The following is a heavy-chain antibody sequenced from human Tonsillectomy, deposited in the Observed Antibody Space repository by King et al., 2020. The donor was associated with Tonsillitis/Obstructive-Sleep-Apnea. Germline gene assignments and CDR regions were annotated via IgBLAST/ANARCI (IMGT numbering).Heavy chain of an antibody. V-gene: IGHV1-3*01. J-gene: IGHJ5*02. CDR1: GYTFTSYA. CDR3: ARWGGLDCWSGYNNWFDP. CDR2: INAGNGNT. Sequence: QLVQSGAEVKKPGASVKVSCKASGYTFTSYAMHWVRQAPGQRLEWMGWINAGNGNTKYSQKFQGRVTITRDTSASTAYMELSSLRSEDTAVYYCARWGGLDCWSGYNNWFDPWGQGTLVTVSS. D-gene: IGHD3-3*01.